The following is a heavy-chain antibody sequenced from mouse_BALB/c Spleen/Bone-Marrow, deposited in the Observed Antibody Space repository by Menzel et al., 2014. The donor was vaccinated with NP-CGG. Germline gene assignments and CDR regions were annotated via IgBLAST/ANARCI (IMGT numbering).Heavy chain of an antibody. D-gene: IGHD1-1*01. CDR2: IYPGNVNT. Sequence: QVQLQQPGPELVKPGASVRISCKASGYTFTSYYIHWVKQRPGQELEWIGWIYPGNVNTKYNEKFKGKATLTADKSSSTAYMQLSSLTSEDSAVYFCARYGSSYYFDYWGQGTTLTVSS. J-gene: IGHJ2*01. V-gene: IGHV1S56*01. CDR3: ARYGSSYYFDY. CDR1: GYTFTSYY.